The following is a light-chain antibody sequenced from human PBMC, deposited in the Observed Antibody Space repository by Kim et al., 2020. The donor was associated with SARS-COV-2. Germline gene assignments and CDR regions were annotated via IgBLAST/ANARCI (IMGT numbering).Light chain of an antibody. CDR2: YDD. CDR1: NVASKS. Sequence: PGKTAKITCERDNVASKSVLWYQQKPGQAPVLVIYYDDDRPSGIPERFSGSNSGNTATLTISRVEAGDEADYYCQVWDTSRDHLVVFGGGTQLTVL. CDR3: QVWDTSRDHLVV. V-gene: IGLV3-21*04. J-gene: IGLJ2*01.